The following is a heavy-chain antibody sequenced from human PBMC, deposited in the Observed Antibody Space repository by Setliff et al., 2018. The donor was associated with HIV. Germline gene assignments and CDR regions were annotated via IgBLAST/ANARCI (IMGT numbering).Heavy chain of an antibody. J-gene: IGHJ5*02. CDR3: AGGRTTVVTPAWFDP. D-gene: IGHD4-17*01. CDR1: GGTFSSYA. Sequence: SVKVSCKASGGTFSSYAISWVRQAPGQGLEWMGGIIAIVGTANYAQKFQGRVTMTADESTSTAYMELSSLRTEDTAVYYCAGGRTTVVTPAWFDPWGQGTLVTVSS. CDR2: IIAIVGTA. V-gene: IGHV1-69*13.